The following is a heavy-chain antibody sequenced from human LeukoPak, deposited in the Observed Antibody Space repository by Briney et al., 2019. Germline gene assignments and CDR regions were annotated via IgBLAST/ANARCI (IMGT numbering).Heavy chain of an antibody. CDR2: ISGSGGRT. V-gene: IGHV3-23*01. CDR3: AKNGDRGAYCTGGTYYPYFYYYMDV. D-gene: IGHD2-15*01. J-gene: IGHJ6*03. Sequence: PGGSLRLSCAASGFTFSSYGMSWVRQAPGKGLEWVSTISGSGGRTYYADSVKGRFTISRDNSKNTLYLQMNSLRAEDTAIYYCAKNGDRGAYCTGGTYYPYFYYYMDVWGKGTTV. CDR1: GFTFSSYG.